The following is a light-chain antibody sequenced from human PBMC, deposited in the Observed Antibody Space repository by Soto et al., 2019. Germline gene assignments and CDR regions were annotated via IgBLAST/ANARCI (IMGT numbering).Light chain of an antibody. CDR3: QQYNNWPRT. J-gene: IGKJ1*01. CDR2: YAS. V-gene: IGKV3-15*01. CDR1: QSVSSN. Sequence: EIVMTQSPATLTTSPGERATVSCRASQSVSSNLAWYQQKPGQVPRLLIYYASTRATGIPARFSGSGSGTEFTRTICSLESEDFGVYYCQQYNNWPRTFGQGTKVEIK.